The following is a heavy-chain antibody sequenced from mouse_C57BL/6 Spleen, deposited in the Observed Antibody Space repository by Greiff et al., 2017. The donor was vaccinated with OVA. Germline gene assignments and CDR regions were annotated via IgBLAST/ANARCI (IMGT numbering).Heavy chain of an antibody. CDR1: GFTFSDYY. CDR2: INYDGSST. D-gene: IGHD2-3*01. J-gene: IGHJ2*01. Sequence: EVHLVESEGGLVQPGSSMKLSCTASGFTFSDYYMAWVRQVPEKGLEWVANINYDGSSTYYLDSLKSRFIISRDNAKNILYLQMSSLKSEDTATYYCAREEDGYYYFDYWGQGTTLTVSS. V-gene: IGHV5-16*01. CDR3: AREEDGYYYFDY.